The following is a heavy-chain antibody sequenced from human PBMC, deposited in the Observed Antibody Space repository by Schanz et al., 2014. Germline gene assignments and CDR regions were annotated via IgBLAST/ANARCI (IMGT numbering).Heavy chain of an antibody. J-gene: IGHJ5*02. V-gene: IGHV3-23*04. CDR2: ISSGGGST. CDR1: GFSFTTYA. CDR3: AKDAPYPFDL. Sequence: EVQLVESGGGLVQPGGSLRLSCASSGFSFTTYAMSWVRQAPGKGLEWVSSISSGGGSTYYADSVKGRFTISRDNSKSTLYVEMNSLRVEDTAVYYCAKDAPYPFDLWGPGTQVTVSS.